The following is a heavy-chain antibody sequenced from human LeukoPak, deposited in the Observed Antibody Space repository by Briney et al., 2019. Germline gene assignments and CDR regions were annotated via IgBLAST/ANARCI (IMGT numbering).Heavy chain of an antibody. D-gene: IGHD2-2*02. CDR2: IYTSGST. V-gene: IGHV4-61*02. J-gene: IGHJ6*03. CDR3: ATYSKGYCSSTSCYRAGDYYYYMDV. CDR1: GGSISSGSYY. Sequence: SETLSLTCTVSGGSISSGSYYWSWIRQPAGKGLEWIGRIYTSGSTNYNPSLKSRVTISVDTSKNQFSLKLSSVTAADTAVYYCATYSKGYCSSTSCYRAGDYYYYMDVWGKGTTVTVSS.